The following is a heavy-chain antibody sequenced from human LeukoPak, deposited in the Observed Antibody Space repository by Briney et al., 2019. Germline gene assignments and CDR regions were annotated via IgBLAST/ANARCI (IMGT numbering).Heavy chain of an antibody. J-gene: IGHJ4*02. CDR2: FSYSGST. V-gene: IGHV4-59*08. Sequence: SETLPLTCTDSGASIDTYYWTWIRQHPAKGLEGIGDFSYSGSTSYSPSLTSRVNISVDTSKTQISLKLTSATAADTAFYYCACLSVSHNNYFDYWGQGILVTVSS. CDR3: ACLSVSHNNYFDY. D-gene: IGHD5/OR15-5a*01. CDR1: GASIDTYY.